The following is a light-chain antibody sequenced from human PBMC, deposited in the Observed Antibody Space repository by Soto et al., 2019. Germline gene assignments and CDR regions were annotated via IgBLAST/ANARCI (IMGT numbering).Light chain of an antibody. J-gene: IGKJ1*01. V-gene: IGKV3-20*01. CDR3: QQYGSSPRA. Sequence: EVVLTQSPGTLSLSPGERATLSCRASQSVSATYIAWYQQKSDQAPRLLLYGSSSRATGVADRFSGSGSGTEFTLTIDRLEPEDFATYYCQQYGSSPRAFGQGTKVEVK. CDR1: QSVSATY. CDR2: GSS.